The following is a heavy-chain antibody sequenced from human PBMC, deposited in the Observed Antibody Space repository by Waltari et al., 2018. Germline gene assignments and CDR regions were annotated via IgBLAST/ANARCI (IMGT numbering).Heavy chain of an antibody. CDR2: TYTSGGT. V-gene: IGHV4-61*09. Sequence: QVQLQESGPGLVKPSQTLSLTCTVSGGSISSGSYYWSWIRQPAGKGLEWIGYTYTSGGTNNTPPPKSRVTIAVDTSKNQFSLKLSSVTAADTAVYYCAREAVAGTGVDAFDIWGQGTMVTVSS. CDR1: GGSISSGSYY. CDR3: AREAVAGTGVDAFDI. D-gene: IGHD6-19*01. J-gene: IGHJ3*02.